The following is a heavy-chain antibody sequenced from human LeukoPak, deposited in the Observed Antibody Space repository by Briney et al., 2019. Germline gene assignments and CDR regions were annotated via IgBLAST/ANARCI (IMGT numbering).Heavy chain of an antibody. CDR1: GITFSRFW. D-gene: IGHD2-15*01. J-gene: IGHJ4*02. V-gene: IGHV3-7*03. CDR3: ASDSPGYDSGSYFAY. Sequence: PGGSLRLSCAASGITFSRFWMSWVRQAPGKGLQWVANINQDGSEKHYVDSVKGRFTISRDNAENSLYLQMNSLRAEDTAVYYCASDSPGYDSGSYFAYWGQGTLVTVSS. CDR2: INQDGSEK.